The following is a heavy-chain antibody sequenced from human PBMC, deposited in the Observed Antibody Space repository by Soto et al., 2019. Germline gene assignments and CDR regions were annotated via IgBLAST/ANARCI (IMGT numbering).Heavy chain of an antibody. CDR1: GGSISTYF. D-gene: IGHD6-13*01. CDR2: ISDSGRI. V-gene: IGHV4-59*01. CDR3: ARDRMAADATEVAFDF. Sequence: QVQLQESGPGLVKPSETLSLTCAVFGGSISTYFWNWLRQPPGKGLEWIAYISDSGRILYNPSLKSRVTLSLDASKNQFSLRLSSVTAADTAVYYCARDRMAADATEVAFDFWGQGTMVTVSS. J-gene: IGHJ3*01.